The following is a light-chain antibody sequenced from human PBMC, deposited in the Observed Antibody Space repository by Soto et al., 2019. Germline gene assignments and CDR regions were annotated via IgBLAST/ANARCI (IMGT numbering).Light chain of an antibody. CDR3: SSYTSSSTLYA. CDR1: SSDVGSYTY. Sequence: QSALTQPASVSGSPRQSITISCTGASSDVGSYTYVSWYQQHPGKAPKLMIYEVNNRPSGVSNRFSGSKSGNTASLTISGLQAEDEADYYCSSYTSSSTLYAFGTGTKLTVL. V-gene: IGLV2-14*01. CDR2: EVN. J-gene: IGLJ1*01.